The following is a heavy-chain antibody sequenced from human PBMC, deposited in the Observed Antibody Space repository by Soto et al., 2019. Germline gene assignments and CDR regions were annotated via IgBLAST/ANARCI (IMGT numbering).Heavy chain of an antibody. Sequence: PGGSLRLSCAASGFTFSSYGMHWVRQAPGKGLEWVAVISYDGSNKYYADSVKGRFTISRDNSKNTLYLQMNSLRAEDTAVYYCAKVSAVDGYNVYYYGMDVWGQGTTVTVSS. CDR3: AKVSAVDGYNVYYYGMDV. CDR1: GFTFSSYG. J-gene: IGHJ6*02. CDR2: ISYDGSNK. V-gene: IGHV3-30*18. D-gene: IGHD5-12*01.